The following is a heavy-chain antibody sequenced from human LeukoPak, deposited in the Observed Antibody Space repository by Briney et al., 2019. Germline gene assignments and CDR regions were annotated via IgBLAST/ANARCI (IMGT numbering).Heavy chain of an antibody. CDR3: VRVKGTYFDY. CDR2: ISSSSSNI. Sequence: GSLRLSCTASGFPLSSYSINWVRQAPGKGLEWISYISSSSSNIYYLDSVQGRLTVSRDNERNSLFLQIDSPGAEDTAVYYCVRVKGTYFDYWGQGSLVTVSS. CDR1: GFPLSSYS. D-gene: IGHD1-1*01. V-gene: IGHV3-48*01. J-gene: IGHJ4*02.